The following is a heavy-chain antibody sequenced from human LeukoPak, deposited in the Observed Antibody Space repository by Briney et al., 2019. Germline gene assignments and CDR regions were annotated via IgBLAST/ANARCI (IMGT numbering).Heavy chain of an antibody. CDR3: ARERGGYCSGTSCSNAFDI. V-gene: IGHV3-48*04. J-gene: IGHJ3*02. CDR1: GFTFSSYS. D-gene: IGHD2-2*01. Sequence: GGSLRLSGAASGFTFSSYSMNWVRQAPGKGLEWVSYISSSSSTIYYVDSVKGRFTISRDNAKNSLYLQMNSLRAEDTAVYYCARERGGYCSGTSCSNAFDIWGQGTMVTVSS. CDR2: ISSSSSTI.